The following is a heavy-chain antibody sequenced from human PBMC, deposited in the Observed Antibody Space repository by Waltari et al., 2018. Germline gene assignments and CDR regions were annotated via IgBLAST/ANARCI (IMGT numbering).Heavy chain of an antibody. D-gene: IGHD3-3*01. Sequence: QITLKESGPTLVKPTQTLTLTCTFSGFSLSTSGVGVGWIRQPPGKALEWLALIYWDDDKRHSPSLKSRLTITKDTSKNQVVLTMTNMDPVDTATYYCAHNAFSYLWSGYSINWFDPWGQGTLVTVSS. CDR1: GFSLSTSGVG. CDR2: IYWDDDK. CDR3: AHNAFSYLWSGYSINWFDP. V-gene: IGHV2-5*02. J-gene: IGHJ5*02.